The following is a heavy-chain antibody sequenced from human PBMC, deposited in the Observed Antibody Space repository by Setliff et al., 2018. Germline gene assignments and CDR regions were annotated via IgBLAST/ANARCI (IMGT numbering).Heavy chain of an antibody. CDR2: INPSSGRT. CDR3: ARDVFPYHYEGAFDI. Sequence: ASVKVSCKASGYTFTSHYMHWVRQAPGLGLEWMGTINPSSGRTSYAQKFQGRVTMTRDTSTSTVYMDMSSLRSEETAVYYCARDVFPYHYEGAFDIWGQGTMVTVS. D-gene: IGHD3-22*01. J-gene: IGHJ3*02. V-gene: IGHV1-46*01. CDR1: GYTFTSHY.